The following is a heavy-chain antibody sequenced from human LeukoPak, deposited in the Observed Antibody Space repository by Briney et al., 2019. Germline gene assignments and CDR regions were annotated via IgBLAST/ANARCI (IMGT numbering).Heavy chain of an antibody. Sequence: GAAMKNCCTSCGYSFTNYWIGLRRQLPGKRLEWIGIIYRCDTDTRYSTSFQSHVTISADKSISTAYLQWSRRKAYAPAMYYCTRATETIFFDYWGEG. J-gene: IGHJ4*02. D-gene: IGHD5-24*01. CDR3: TRATETIFFDY. V-gene: IGHV5-51*01. CDR1: GYSFTNYW. CDR2: IYRCDTDT.